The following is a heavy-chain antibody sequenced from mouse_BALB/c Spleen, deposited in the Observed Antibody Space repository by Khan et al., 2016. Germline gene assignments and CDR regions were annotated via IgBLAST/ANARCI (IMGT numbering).Heavy chain of an antibody. CDR2: ITHSGET. V-gene: IGHV12-3*02. CDR1: GFPITSGYY. D-gene: IGHD1-1*02. CDR3: AGDSYGYWYFDV. J-gene: IGHJ1*01. Sequence: VQLQESGPGLVKPSQSLFLACSITGFPITSGYYWIWIRQSPGKPLEWMGYITHSGETFYNPSLQSPISITRDTSKHQFFLQLNSVTTEDTAMYYCAGDSYGYWYFDVWGAGTTVTVSS.